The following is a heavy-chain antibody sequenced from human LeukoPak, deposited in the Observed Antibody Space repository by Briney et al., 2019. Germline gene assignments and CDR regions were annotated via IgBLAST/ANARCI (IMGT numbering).Heavy chain of an antibody. J-gene: IGHJ4*02. D-gene: IGHD4-17*01. Sequence: SETLSLTCAVSGGSIRSYYWSWIRQPPGKGLEWIGYIYYSGGTNHNPSLKSRVTISIDTSKKQFSLKLSFVTAADTAVYYCARVTLGGDYGPSFDYWGQGTLVTVSS. CDR2: IYYSGGT. CDR1: GGSIRSYY. CDR3: ARVTLGGDYGPSFDY. V-gene: IGHV4-59*01.